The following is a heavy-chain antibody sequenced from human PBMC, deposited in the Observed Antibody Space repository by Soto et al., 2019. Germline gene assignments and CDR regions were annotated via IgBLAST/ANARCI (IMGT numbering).Heavy chain of an antibody. CDR3: ARENYYDSSGYPDY. D-gene: IGHD3-22*01. CDR2: INHSGST. V-gene: IGHV4-34*01. J-gene: IGHJ4*02. Sequence: SETLSLTCAVYGGSFSGYYWSWIRQPPGKGLEWIGEINHSGSTNYNPSLKSRVTISVDTSKNQFSLKLSSVTAAGTAVYYCARENYYDSSGYPDYWGQGTLVTVSS. CDR1: GGSFSGYY.